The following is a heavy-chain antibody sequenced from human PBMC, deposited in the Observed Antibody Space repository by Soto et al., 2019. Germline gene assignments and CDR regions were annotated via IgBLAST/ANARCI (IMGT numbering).Heavy chain of an antibody. CDR2: IWYDGSNK. V-gene: IGHV3-33*01. D-gene: IGHD6-13*01. CDR3: ARGPQLIAAADYYYYYGMDV. J-gene: IGHJ6*02. CDR1: GFTFSSYG. Sequence: GGSLRLSCAASGFTFSSYGMHWVRQAPGKGLEWVAVIWYDGSNKYYADSVKGRFTISRDNSKNTLYLQMNSLRAEDTAVYYCARGPQLIAAADYYYYYGMDVWGQGTTVTVSS.